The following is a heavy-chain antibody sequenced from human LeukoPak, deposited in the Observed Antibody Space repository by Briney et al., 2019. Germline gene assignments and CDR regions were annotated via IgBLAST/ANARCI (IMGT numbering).Heavy chain of an antibody. J-gene: IGHJ4*02. CDR2: ITTDGST. V-gene: IGHV3-74*01. CDR1: GFTFSDYW. Sequence: GGSLRLSCAASGFTFSDYWMHWIRQAPGKGLVWVSRITTDGSTSYADSVRGRFTISRDNAKNTLYLQMNSLRVEDTAVYFCARIQDGGVVESWGQGTLVTVSS. D-gene: IGHD2-8*01. CDR3: ARIQDGGVVES.